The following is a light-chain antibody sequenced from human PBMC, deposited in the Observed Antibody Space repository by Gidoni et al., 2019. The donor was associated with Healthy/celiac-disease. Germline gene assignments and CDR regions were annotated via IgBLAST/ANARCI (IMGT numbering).Light chain of an antibody. Sequence: QSVLTQPPSASGTPGQRFTISCSGSSSNIGSNTVNWYQELPGTAPKLLIYSYNQRPSGVPDRFSGSKSGTSASLAISGLQSEDEADYYCAAWDDSLNGYVFGTGTKVTVL. J-gene: IGLJ1*01. CDR3: AAWDDSLNGYV. CDR1: SSNIGSNT. CDR2: SYN. V-gene: IGLV1-44*01.